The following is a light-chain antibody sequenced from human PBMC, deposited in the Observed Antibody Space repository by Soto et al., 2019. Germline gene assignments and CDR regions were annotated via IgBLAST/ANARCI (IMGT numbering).Light chain of an antibody. J-gene: IGKJ2*01. CDR1: QSVSSS. CDR3: QQYKNWYT. Sequence: EIVMTQSPATLSVSPGERATLSCRASQSVSSSLAWYQQKPGQAPRLLIQGASTRATGIPARFSGSGSGTEFTLNISSLQSEDFAVYYCQQYKNWYTFGQGTKLEIK. CDR2: GAS. V-gene: IGKV3-15*01.